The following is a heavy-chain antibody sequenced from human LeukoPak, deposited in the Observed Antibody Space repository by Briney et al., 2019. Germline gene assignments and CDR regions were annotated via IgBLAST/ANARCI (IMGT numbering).Heavy chain of an antibody. Sequence: GGSLRLSCAASGFTFTNYWMHWVRQAPGMGLVWVSRLPPDELGVIYADSVKGRFTVSRDNAKNTVYLQMNNLRVDDTAMYYCVGTIASRGSEYWGQGALVTVSS. CDR2: LPPDELGV. CDR3: VGTIASRGSEY. V-gene: IGHV3-74*01. J-gene: IGHJ4*02. CDR1: GFTFTNYW. D-gene: IGHD6-6*01.